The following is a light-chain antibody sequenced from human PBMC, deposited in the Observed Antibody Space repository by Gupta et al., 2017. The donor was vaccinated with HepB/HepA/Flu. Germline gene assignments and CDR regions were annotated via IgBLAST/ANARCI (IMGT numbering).Light chain of an antibody. CDR3: QQYYSTPIT. V-gene: IGKV4-1*01. Sequence: DIVMTQSPDSLAVSLGERATINCQSSQSVLYSSNNKNYLALYQQKPGQPPKLLIYWASTRESGVPDRFSGSGSGTDFTLTISSLQAEDVAVYYCQQYYSTPITFGQGTRLEIK. CDR2: WAS. J-gene: IGKJ5*01. CDR1: QSVLYSSNNKNY.